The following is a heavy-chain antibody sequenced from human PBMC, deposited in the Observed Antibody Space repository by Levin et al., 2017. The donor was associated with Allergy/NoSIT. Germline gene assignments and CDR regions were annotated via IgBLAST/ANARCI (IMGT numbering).Heavy chain of an antibody. CDR2: ISAYNGNT. J-gene: IGHJ4*02. Sequence: ASVKVSCKASGYTFTSYGISWVRQAPGQGLEWMGWISAYNGNTNYAQKLQGRVTMTTDTSTSTAYMELRSLRSDDTAVYYCARDYRTDYGDYASLVFDYWGQGTLVTVSS. CDR1: GYTFTSYG. CDR3: ARDYRTDYGDYASLVFDY. D-gene: IGHD4-17*01. V-gene: IGHV1-18*01.